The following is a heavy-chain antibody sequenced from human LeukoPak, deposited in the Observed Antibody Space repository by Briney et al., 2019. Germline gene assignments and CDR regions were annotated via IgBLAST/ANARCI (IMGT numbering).Heavy chain of an antibody. V-gene: IGHV1-2*02. J-gene: IGHJ4*02. D-gene: IGHD6-13*01. CDR3: ARVRIAAADY. Sequence: ASVKVSCKASGYTFTDYYMHWVRQAPGQGLEWMGWINPNSGGTNCAQKFQGRVTMTRDTSISTAYMELSRLRSDDTAVYYCARVRIAAADYWGQGTLVTVSS. CDR2: INPNSGGT. CDR1: GYTFTDYY.